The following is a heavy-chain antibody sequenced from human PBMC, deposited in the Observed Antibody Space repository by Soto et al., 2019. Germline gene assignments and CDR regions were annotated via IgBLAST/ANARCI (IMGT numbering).Heavy chain of an antibody. Sequence: PSDTLYITSAVSGGSVSSGGYDWSWKRKPPGKGLEWIGEINHSGSTNYNPSLKSRVTISVDASKNQFSLKLSSVTAADTAVYYFAIANEAQGRATDWYYFDYLGQGTLVTGFS. D-gene: IGHD1-26*01. V-gene: IGHV4-34*01. CDR2: INHSGST. CDR1: GGSVSSGGYD. J-gene: IGHJ4*02. CDR3: AIANEAQGRATDWYYFDY.